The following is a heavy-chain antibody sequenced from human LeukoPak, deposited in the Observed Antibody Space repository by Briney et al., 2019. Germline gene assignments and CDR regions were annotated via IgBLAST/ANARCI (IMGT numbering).Heavy chain of an antibody. Sequence: PGGSLRLSCAASGFTFSSYAMSWVRQAPGKGLEWVSAISGSGGSTYYADSVKGQFTISRDNSKNTLYLQMNSLRAEDTAVYFVAVAVAYDYWGQGTLVTVSS. J-gene: IGHJ4*02. CDR3: AVAVAYDY. D-gene: IGHD6-19*01. CDR2: ISGSGGST. V-gene: IGHV3-23*01. CDR1: GFTFSSYA.